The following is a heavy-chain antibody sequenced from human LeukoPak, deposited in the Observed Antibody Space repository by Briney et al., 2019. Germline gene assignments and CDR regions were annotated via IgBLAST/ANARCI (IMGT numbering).Heavy chain of an antibody. CDR1: GFTFNTYS. D-gene: IGHD5-18*01. V-gene: IGHV3-21*01. CDR2: IDSSGGYM. J-gene: IGHJ3*02. CDR3: ARLDTAMDAFDI. Sequence: GGSLRLSCEASGFTFNTYSMNWARQAPGKGLEWVSSIDSSGGYMFYADSVKGRFTISRDNAKNSLYLQMNSLRAEDTAVYYCARLDTAMDAFDIWGQGTMVTVSS.